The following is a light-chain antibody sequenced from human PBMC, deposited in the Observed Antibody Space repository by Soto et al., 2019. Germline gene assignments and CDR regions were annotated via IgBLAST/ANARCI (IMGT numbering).Light chain of an antibody. CDR2: AAS. J-gene: IGKJ1*01. Sequence: DIQMTQSPSSVSASVGDRVTITCRARQGLSSWLAWYQQKPGKAPQLLIYAASSLQSGVASMFSGSGSARYFTPTTSSLPPEDFAAFYCQHENSFYRRWTSSQGTKVDIE. CDR3: QHENSFYRRWT. V-gene: IGKV1-12*01. CDR1: QGLSSW.